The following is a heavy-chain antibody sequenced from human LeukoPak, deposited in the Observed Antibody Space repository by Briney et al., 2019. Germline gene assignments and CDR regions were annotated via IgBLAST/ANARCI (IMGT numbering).Heavy chain of an antibody. D-gene: IGHD3-10*01. Sequence: GGSLRLSCAASGFTFSSYAMSWVRQAPGKGLEWVSAISGSGGSTYYADSVKGRFTISRDNAKNSLYLQMNSLRAEDTAVYYCARDPISITVGDYWGQGTLVTVSS. CDR2: ISGSGGST. CDR1: GFTFSSYA. J-gene: IGHJ4*02. V-gene: IGHV3-23*01. CDR3: ARDPISITVGDY.